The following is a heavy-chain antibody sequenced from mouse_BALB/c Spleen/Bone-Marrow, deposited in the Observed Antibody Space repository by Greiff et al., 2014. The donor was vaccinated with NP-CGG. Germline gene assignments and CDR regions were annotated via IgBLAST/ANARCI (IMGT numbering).Heavy chain of an antibody. CDR2: IDPANGNT. CDR3: ATYYYGSSRGFAY. CDR1: GFNIKDTY. D-gene: IGHD1-1*01. J-gene: IGHJ3*01. Sequence: EVKLVESGAELVKPGASVKLSCTASGFNIKDTYMHWVKQRPEQGLEWIGRIDPANGNTKYDPKFQGKATITADTSSNTAYLQLSSLTSEDTAVYYCATYYYGSSRGFAYWGQGTLVTVSA. V-gene: IGHV14-3*02.